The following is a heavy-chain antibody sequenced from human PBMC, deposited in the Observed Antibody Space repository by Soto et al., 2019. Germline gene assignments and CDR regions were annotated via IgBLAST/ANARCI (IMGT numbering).Heavy chain of an antibody. CDR1: AFSFSTYN. J-gene: IGHJ6*02. V-gene: IGHV3-21*01. D-gene: IGHD6-19*01. CDR3: AREQRLAVDGYYYYEMDV. CDR2: ISSDSSYM. Sequence: EVQLVESGGGLVKPGGSLRLSCAASAFSFSTYNMNWVRQAPGKGLEWVSFISSDSSYMYYRDSVKGRFTISRDNAKNSLYLQMNSLRVGDTAVYFCAREQRLAVDGYYYYEMDVWGPGTTVTVSS.